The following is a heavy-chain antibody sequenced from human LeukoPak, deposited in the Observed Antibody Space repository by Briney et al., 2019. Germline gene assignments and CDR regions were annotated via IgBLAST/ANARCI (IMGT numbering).Heavy chain of an antibody. J-gene: IGHJ4*02. CDR2: ISGSGGST. Sequence: GGSLRLSCAASGFTFSSYAMSWVRQAPGKGLEWVSAISGSGGSTYYADSVKGWFTISRDNSKNTLYLQMNSLRAEDTAVYYCAKADTAMVSVDYWGQGTLVTVSS. CDR3: AKADTAMVSVDY. V-gene: IGHV3-23*01. D-gene: IGHD5-18*01. CDR1: GFTFSSYA.